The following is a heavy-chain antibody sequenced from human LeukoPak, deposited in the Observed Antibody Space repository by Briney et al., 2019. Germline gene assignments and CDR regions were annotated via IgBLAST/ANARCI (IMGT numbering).Heavy chain of an antibody. Sequence: KASETLSLTCTVSGGSISTSRYFWAWVRQPPGKGLEWIATIYHSGSTYYNPSLKSRVTISVDKSKNQFSLKLSSVTAADTAVYYCARPPQRGYYYYYMDVWGKGTTVTVSS. CDR3: ARPPQRGYYYYYMDV. V-gene: IGHV4-39*07. J-gene: IGHJ6*03. CDR2: IYHSGST. D-gene: IGHD1-1*01. CDR1: GGSISTSRYF.